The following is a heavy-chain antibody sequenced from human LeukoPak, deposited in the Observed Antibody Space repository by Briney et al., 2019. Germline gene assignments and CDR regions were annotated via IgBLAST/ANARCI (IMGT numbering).Heavy chain of an antibody. J-gene: IGHJ4*02. Sequence: PGGSLRLSCAASGFTFSSYAMSWVRQAPGKGPEWVSAISGSGGSTYYADSVKGRFTISRDNSKNTLYLQMNSLRAEDTAVYYCAKDSQEYCSGGSCYQIDYWGQGTLVTVSS. CDR3: AKDSQEYCSGGSCYQIDY. CDR2: ISGSGGST. V-gene: IGHV3-23*01. D-gene: IGHD2-15*01. CDR1: GFTFSSYA.